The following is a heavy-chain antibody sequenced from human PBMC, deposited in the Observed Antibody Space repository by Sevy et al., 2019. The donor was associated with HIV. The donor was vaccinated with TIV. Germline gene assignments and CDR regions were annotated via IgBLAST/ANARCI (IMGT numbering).Heavy chain of an antibody. CDR2: ISSSGSSI. CDR3: TRDVGAFDNGFDP. V-gene: IGHV3-48*03. J-gene: IGHJ5*02. CDR1: GFTFSSYD. Sequence: GGSLRLSCTASGFTFSSYDMNWVRQAPGKGLEWVSKISSSGSSIYYADSVKGRFTISRDNAKNSLNLQMNSLRAEDTAVYDGTRDVGAFDNGFDPWGQGTLVTVSS. D-gene: IGHD3-16*01.